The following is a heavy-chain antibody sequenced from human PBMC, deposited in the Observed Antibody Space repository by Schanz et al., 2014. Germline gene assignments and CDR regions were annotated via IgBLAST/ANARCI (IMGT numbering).Heavy chain of an antibody. J-gene: IGHJ3*02. CDR1: GFTFTGYV. CDR2: ISYDGSSK. D-gene: IGHD3-10*01. V-gene: IGHV3-33*08. CDR3: ARGIITMVRGGDVGAFDI. Sequence: VQLLESGGALVRPGGSLRLSCAASGFTFTGYVMTWVRQAPGKGLEWVALISYDGSSKNHADSVQGRFTISRDNSKNALYLQMDSLRAEDTAVYYCARGIITMVRGGDVGAFDIWGQGTMVTVSS.